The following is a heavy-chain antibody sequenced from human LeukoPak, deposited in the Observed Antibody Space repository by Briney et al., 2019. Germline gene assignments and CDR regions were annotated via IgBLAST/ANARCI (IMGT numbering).Heavy chain of an antibody. CDR2: ISGSGGTT. J-gene: IGHJ3*02. D-gene: IGHD4-17*01. Sequence: PGGTLRLSCAASGFTFSSYGMSWVRQAPGKGLEWVSAISGSGGTTYYADSVKGRFTVSRDNSKNTLYLQMDRLRVEDTAVYFCAKDRRTTVTNDAFDIWGQGTMVTVSS. CDR1: GFTFSSYG. V-gene: IGHV3-23*01. CDR3: AKDRRTTVTNDAFDI.